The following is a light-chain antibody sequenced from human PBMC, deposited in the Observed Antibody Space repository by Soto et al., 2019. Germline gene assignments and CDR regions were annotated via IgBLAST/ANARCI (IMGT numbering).Light chain of an antibody. J-gene: IGLJ3*02. CDR1: SGSIASNY. CDR3: QSYDNSNNWV. CDR2: DDK. V-gene: IGLV6-57*04. Sequence: VLTQPHSVSESPGKTITISCTRSSGSIASNYVQWHRQRPGSVPSTVIYDDKQRPSGVPDRFSGSIDRSSNSASLTISGLKTEDEADYYCQSYDNSNNWVFGGGTKVTVL.